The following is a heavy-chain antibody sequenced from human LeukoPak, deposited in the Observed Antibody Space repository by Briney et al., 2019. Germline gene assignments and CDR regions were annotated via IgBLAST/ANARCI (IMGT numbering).Heavy chain of an antibody. J-gene: IGHJ6*02. CDR1: GYTFTTYA. CDR2: INVGNGNT. D-gene: IGHD3-3*01. V-gene: IGHV1-3*01. CDR3: ASLRQRITIFGVVITQDYYYGMDV. Sequence: ASVKVSCKASGYTFTTYAMHWVRQAPGQRLEWMGWINVGNGNTKYSQKFQGRVTMTRDTSTSTVYMELSSLRSEDTAVYYCASLRQRITIFGVVITQDYYYGMDVWGQGTTVTVSS.